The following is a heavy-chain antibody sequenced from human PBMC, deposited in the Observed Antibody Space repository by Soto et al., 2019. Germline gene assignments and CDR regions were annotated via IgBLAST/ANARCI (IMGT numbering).Heavy chain of an antibody. Sequence: PGGSLRLSCAASGFTFSSYAMHWVRQAPGKGLEWVAVISYDGSNKYYADSVKGRFTISRDNSKNTLYLQMNSLRAEDTAVYYCASSRGWELSGRGWFDPWGQGTLVTVSS. CDR1: GFTFSSYA. D-gene: IGHD3-16*02. CDR3: ASSRGWELSGRGWFDP. J-gene: IGHJ5*02. V-gene: IGHV3-30-3*01. CDR2: ISYDGSNK.